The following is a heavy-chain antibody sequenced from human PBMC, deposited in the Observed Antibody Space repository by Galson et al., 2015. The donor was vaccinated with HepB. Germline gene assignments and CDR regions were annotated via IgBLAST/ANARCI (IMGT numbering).Heavy chain of an antibody. CDR1: GASISSSTYN. J-gene: IGHJ4*02. V-gene: IGHV4-39*01. CDR2: IYYNGGT. Sequence: ETLSLTCTVSGASISSSTYNWGWIRQPPGKGLEWIGSIYYNGGTYHNPSLKSRVTMSVDTSKNQFSLMLSSLTAADTAVYYCATTRGFDSSSSFDYWGQGTLVTVSS. CDR3: ATTRGFDSSSSFDY. D-gene: IGHD6-6*01.